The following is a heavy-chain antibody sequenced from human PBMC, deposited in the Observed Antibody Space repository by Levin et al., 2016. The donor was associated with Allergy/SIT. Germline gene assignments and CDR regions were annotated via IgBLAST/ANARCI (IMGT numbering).Heavy chain of an antibody. D-gene: IGHD4-17*01. CDR1: GFTFSDYG. CDR3: TRVDYGDYGDAFDL. Sequence: GGSLRLSCAASGFTFSDYGIHWVRQAPGKGLEWVSVIYSGGRTYYADSVKGRFTISTDNSKNTLYLQMTSLRVEDTAMFYCTRVDYGDYGDAFDLWGQGTLVTVSS. V-gene: IGHV3-53*01. J-gene: IGHJ3*01. CDR2: IYSGGRT.